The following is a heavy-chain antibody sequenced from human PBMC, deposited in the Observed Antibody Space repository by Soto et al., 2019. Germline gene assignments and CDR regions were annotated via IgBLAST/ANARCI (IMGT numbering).Heavy chain of an antibody. J-gene: IGHJ6*02. CDR3: TRHGFGPLHGLVDV. Sequence: QVQLQESGPGLVKPSETLSLTCAVSGGSITNYYCSWFRQPPGKGLEWIGYINYDGYSAYNLSLKRRVTLSMDASKTQFSLMQESVTATDTAVYYCTRHGFGPLHGLVDVWGPGTTVIVFS. CDR2: INYDGYS. D-gene: IGHD3-10*01. CDR1: GGSITNYY. V-gene: IGHV4-59*08.